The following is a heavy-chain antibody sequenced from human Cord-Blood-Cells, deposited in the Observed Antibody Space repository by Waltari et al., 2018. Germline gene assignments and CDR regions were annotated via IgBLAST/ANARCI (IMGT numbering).Heavy chain of an antibody. CDR2: IWYDGSKK. D-gene: IGHD2-15*01. V-gene: IGHV3-33*01. J-gene: IGHJ4*02. Sequence: QVQLVASGGGVVHPARSLSLSCAAAGFTFSTYGMQWVRQAPSTGLAWVAVIWYDGSKKYDADSVKCRFTISRDNSKNTLYLQMNSLRAEDTAVYYCAREPLVVAATPFDYWGQGTLVTVS. CDR3: AREPLVVAATPFDY. CDR1: GFTFSTYG.